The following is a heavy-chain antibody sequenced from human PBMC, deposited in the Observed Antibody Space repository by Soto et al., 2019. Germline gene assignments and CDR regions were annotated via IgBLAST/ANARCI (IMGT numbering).Heavy chain of an antibody. V-gene: IGHV3-7*01. D-gene: IGHD1-26*01. J-gene: IGHJ4*02. CDR1: GFMFRGYW. CDR2: IKQDGSEK. CDR3: TGGTYYFDY. Sequence: PGGSLRLSCGASGFMFRGYWMSWVRQGPGKGLEWVANIKQDGSEKYDIDSVKGRFTISRDNAKNSLYLQMNSLRVEHTAVSYCTGGTYYFDYCGQGTLVTVSS.